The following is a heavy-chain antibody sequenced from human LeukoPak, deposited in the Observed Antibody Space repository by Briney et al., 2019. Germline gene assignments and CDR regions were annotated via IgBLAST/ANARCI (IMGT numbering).Heavy chain of an antibody. CDR3: AHDYSNYDREDTPSYCLDV. V-gene: IGHV1-69*04. J-gene: IGHJ6*02. Sequence: SVKVSCKASGGTFSSYAISWVRHAPEQGLEWMGRIIPILGIATYAQKFQGRVTITADKSTSTPYMELSSLRSEDTAVYYCAHDYSNYDREDTPSYCLDVWGQGTTVAVSS. CDR1: GGTFSSYA. D-gene: IGHD4-11*01. CDR2: IIPILGIA.